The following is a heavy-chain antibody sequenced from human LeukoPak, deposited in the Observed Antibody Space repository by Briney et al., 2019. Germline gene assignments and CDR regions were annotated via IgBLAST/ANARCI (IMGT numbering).Heavy chain of an antibody. CDR2: INPNSGGT. CDR1: GYTFTRNG. Sequence: ASVKVSCKASGYTFTRNGISWVRQAPGQGLKWMGWINPNSGGTNYAQKFQGRVTMTRDTSISTAYMELSRLRSDDTAVYYCARDKVPGSGYYYHFDYWGQGTLVTVSS. V-gene: IGHV1-2*02. J-gene: IGHJ4*02. D-gene: IGHD3-22*01. CDR3: ARDKVPGSGYYYHFDY.